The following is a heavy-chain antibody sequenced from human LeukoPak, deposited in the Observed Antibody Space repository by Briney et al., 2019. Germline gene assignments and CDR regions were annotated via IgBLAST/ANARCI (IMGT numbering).Heavy chain of an antibody. D-gene: IGHD3-10*01. V-gene: IGHV4-34*01. J-gene: IGHJ4*02. CDR3: ARAYGSGSYKP. Sequence: SETLSLTCAVYGGSFSGYYWGWIRQPPGKGLEWIGEINHSGSTNYNPSLKSRVTISVDTSKNQFSLKLSSVTAADTAVYYCARAYGSGSYKPWGQGTLVTVSS. CDR2: INHSGST. CDR1: GGSFSGYY.